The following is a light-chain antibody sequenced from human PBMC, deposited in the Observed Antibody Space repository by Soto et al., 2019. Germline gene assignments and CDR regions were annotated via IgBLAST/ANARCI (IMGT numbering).Light chain of an antibody. Sequence: DIQMTQSPSSLSASVGDRVTITCRASQSISSYLNWYQQKPGKAPKLLIYAASSLQSGVPSRFSGSGSGTDFTLTISSXQPEDFATYYCQQSYSTPPGFGPGTKVDTK. CDR1: QSISSY. J-gene: IGKJ3*01. CDR2: AAS. V-gene: IGKV1-39*01. CDR3: QQSYSTPPG.